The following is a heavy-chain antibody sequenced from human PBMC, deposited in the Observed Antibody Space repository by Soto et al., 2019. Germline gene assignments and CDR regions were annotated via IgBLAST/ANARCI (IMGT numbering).Heavy chain of an antibody. Sequence: QVQLVQSGAEVKKPGSSVKVSCKASGGTFSSYTISWVRQAPGQGLEWMGRIIPILGIANYAQKFQGRVTITADKATSTADMELSSLRSEDTAVYYCARGERRGPSPTPGYWGQGTLVTVSS. D-gene: IGHD1-1*01. CDR2: IIPILGIA. CDR3: ARGERRGPSPTPGY. V-gene: IGHV1-69*02. J-gene: IGHJ4*02. CDR1: GGTFSSYT.